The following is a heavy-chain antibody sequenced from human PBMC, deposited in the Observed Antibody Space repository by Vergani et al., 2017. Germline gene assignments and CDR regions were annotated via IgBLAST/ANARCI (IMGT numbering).Heavy chain of an antibody. J-gene: IGHJ5*02. CDR3: ARERRGYSGSRLGWFDP. CDR2: INHSGST. V-gene: IGHV4-31*11. D-gene: IGHD5-12*01. Sequence: QVQLQESGPGVVKPSQTLSLTCAVSGGSISSGDHYWSWIRQPPGKGLEWIGEINHSGSTNYNPSLKSRVTISVDTSKNQFSLKLSSVTAADTAVYYCARERRGYSGSRLGWFDPWGQGTLVTVSS. CDR1: GGSISSGDHY.